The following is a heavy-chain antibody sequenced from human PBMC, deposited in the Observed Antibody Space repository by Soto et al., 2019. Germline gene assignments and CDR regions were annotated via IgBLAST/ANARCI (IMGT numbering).Heavy chain of an antibody. CDR1: GYSFTNDW. CDR3: ARQPFDSRSLVPHAFDI. V-gene: IGHV5-51*01. Sequence: GESLKISCQGSGYSFTNDWIGWVRQMPGKGLEWMGMIHAGDSDARYSSSFQGHITISADRSIGTAYLQWRSLTAADTGIYYCARQPFDSRSLVPHAFDIWGQGTMVTVS. J-gene: IGHJ3*02. CDR2: IHAGDSDA. D-gene: IGHD6-13*01.